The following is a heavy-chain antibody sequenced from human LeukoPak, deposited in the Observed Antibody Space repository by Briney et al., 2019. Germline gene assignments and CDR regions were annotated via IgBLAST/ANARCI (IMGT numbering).Heavy chain of an antibody. D-gene: IGHD2-2*01. J-gene: IGHJ4*02. Sequence: GGSLRLSCAASGFTFSDYYMSWIRQAPGKGLEWVSYISSSGSTIYYADSVKGRFTISRDNAKNSLYLQMNSLRAEDTAVYYCARRAPSTSRMGDFDYWGQGTLVTVSS. CDR1: GFTFSDYY. CDR3: ARRAPSTSRMGDFDY. CDR2: ISSSGSTI. V-gene: IGHV3-11*04.